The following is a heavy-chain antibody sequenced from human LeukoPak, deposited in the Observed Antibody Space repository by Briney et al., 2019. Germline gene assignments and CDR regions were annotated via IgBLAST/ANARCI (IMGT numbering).Heavy chain of an antibody. CDR2: IYYSGST. D-gene: IGHD1-26*01. CDR3: ARGGATVFDY. V-gene: IGHV4-39*07. Sequence: SETLSLTCTVSGGSISSSSYYWGWIRQPPGKGLEWIGSIYYSGSTYYNPSLKSRVTISVDTSKNQFSLRLSSVTAADTAVYYCARGGATVFDYWGQGTLVTVSS. J-gene: IGHJ4*02. CDR1: GGSISSSSYY.